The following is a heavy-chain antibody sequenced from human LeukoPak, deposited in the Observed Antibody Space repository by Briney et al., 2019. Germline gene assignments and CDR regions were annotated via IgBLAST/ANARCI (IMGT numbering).Heavy chain of an antibody. CDR2: INHSGST. Sequence: SETLSPTCAVYGGSFSGYYWSWIRQPPGKGLEWIGEINHSGSTNYNPSLKSRVTISVDTSKNQFSLKLSSVTAADTAVYYCARGTVPAAIRKVSYGMDVWGQGTTVTVSS. J-gene: IGHJ6*02. D-gene: IGHD2-2*02. CDR3: ARGTVPAAIRKVSYGMDV. V-gene: IGHV4-34*01. CDR1: GGSFSGYY.